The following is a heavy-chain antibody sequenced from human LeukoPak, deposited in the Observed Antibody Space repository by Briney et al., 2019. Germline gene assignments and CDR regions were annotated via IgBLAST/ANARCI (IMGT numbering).Heavy chain of an antibody. CDR2: MNPNTGNT. V-gene: IGHV1-8*02. Sequence: GASVKVSCKASGYTFTSYDINWVRQAPGQGLEWMGWMNPNTGNTGYAQNLQGRVTMTRTNSITTAYMELSSLTPDDTAVYYCARGGGGEYLDWFDFWGQGTLVIVSS. CDR3: ARGGGGEYLDWFDF. D-gene: IGHD4-17*01. J-gene: IGHJ5*01. CDR1: GYTFTSYD.